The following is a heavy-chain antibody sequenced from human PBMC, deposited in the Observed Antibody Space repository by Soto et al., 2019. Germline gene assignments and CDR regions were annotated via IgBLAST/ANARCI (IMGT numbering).Heavy chain of an antibody. Sequence: GGSLRLSCAASGFTFSSYAMIWVRQAPGKGLEWVSRINSNGSSTNYADSVKGRFTISRDNAKNTLYLQINSLRAEDTAVYYCARGEAAAGIDYWGQGTLVTVSS. CDR2: INSNGSST. V-gene: IGHV3-23*05. CDR3: ARGEAAAGIDY. J-gene: IGHJ4*02. CDR1: GFTFSSYA. D-gene: IGHD6-13*01.